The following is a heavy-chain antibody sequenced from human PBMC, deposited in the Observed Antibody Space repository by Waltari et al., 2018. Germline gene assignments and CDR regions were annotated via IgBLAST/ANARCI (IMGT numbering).Heavy chain of an antibody. D-gene: IGHD4-17*01. CDR1: GFTFSNAW. V-gene: IGHV3-15*01. J-gene: IGHJ4*02. CDR2: IKSKTDGGTT. Sequence: EVPLVESGGGLVKPGGSLRLSCAASGFTFSNAWISWLRQATGKGLEWVGRIKSKTDGGTTDYAAPVKDRFTISRDDSKNTLYLQMNSLKTEDTAVYYCTTYYGDYGFDYWGQGTLVTVSS. CDR3: TTYYGDYGFDY.